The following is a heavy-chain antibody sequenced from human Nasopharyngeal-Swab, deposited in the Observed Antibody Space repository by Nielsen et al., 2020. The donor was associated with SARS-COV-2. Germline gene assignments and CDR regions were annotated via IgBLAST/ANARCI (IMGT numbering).Heavy chain of an antibody. CDR2: VYYTGGT. Sequence: SGTLSLTCTVSGGSINDYYWNWIRQPPGKGLEWVGYVYYTGGTSYNPSLKSRVTISLDTSKKQFSLRLTSVTPADTAIYYCARMDAATDFWGQGTLVTVSS. D-gene: IGHD2-15*01. V-gene: IGHV4-59*08. CDR1: GGSINDYY. CDR3: ARMDAATDF. J-gene: IGHJ4*02.